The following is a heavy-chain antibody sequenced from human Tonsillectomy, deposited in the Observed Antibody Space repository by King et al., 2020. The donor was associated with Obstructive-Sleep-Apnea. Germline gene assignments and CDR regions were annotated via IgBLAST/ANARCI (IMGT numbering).Heavy chain of an antibody. Sequence: QLVQSGAEVKKPGESLRISCKGSGYSFTTYWISWVRQMPEKGLEWMGRIDPSDSYTNYSPSFEGHVTISADKSISTAYLQWSSLKASDTARYYCARLGPFRSGWYPVDGVDVWGQGTTVTVSS. V-gene: IGHV5-10-1*03. CDR3: ARLGPFRSGWYPVDGVDV. CDR2: IDPSDSYT. CDR1: GYSFTTYW. D-gene: IGHD6-19*01. J-gene: IGHJ6*02.